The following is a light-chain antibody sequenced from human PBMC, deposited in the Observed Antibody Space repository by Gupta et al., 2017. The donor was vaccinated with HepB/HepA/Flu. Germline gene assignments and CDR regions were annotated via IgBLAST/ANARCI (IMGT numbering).Light chain of an antibody. CDR2: SAS. CDR1: QSVSSN. J-gene: IGKJ1*01. Sequence: ETVITQSPATLSVSPGERVTLSCRASQSVSSNLAWYQQKPGQAPRLLIHSASTRATGIPARFSGSGSGTEFTLTISSRLSEDFAVYYCQQYKSWPPWTCGQGTKVEVK. V-gene: IGKV3-15*01. CDR3: QQYKSWPPWT.